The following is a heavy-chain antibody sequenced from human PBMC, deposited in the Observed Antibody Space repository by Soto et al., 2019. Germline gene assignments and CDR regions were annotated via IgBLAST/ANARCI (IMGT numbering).Heavy chain of an antibody. D-gene: IGHD3-9*01. CDR3: AKGYHPPGTRYVDWLLVTHDSYKGFEP. Sequence: PGRSLRLSCAASGFTFSSYGMHWVRQSPGKGLEWVAVISYDGSNKYYADSVKGRFTISRDNSKNTLYLQMNSLRAEDTAVYYCAKGYHPPGTRYVDWLLVTHDSYKGFEPWGQGTLVTVSS. V-gene: IGHV3-30*18. J-gene: IGHJ5*02. CDR1: GFTFSSYG. CDR2: ISYDGSNK.